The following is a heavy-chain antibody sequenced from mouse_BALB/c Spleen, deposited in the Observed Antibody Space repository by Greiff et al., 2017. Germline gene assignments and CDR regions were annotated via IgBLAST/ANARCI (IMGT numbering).Heavy chain of an antibody. Sequence: EVKLVESGGGLVQPGGSLKLSCAASGFDFSRYWMSWVRQAPGKGLEWIGEINPDSSTINYTPSLKDKFIIARDNAKNTLYLQMSKVRSEDTALYYCARPLYYYGSPWFAYWGQGTLVTVSA. D-gene: IGHD1-1*01. CDR3: ARPLYYYGSPWFAY. CDR1: GFDFSRYW. V-gene: IGHV4-1*02. CDR2: INPDSSTI. J-gene: IGHJ3*01.